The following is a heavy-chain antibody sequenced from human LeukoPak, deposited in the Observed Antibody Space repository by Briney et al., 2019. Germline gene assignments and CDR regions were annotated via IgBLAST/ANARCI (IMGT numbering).Heavy chain of an antibody. Sequence: SETLSLTCAVSGGSISSGGYSWSWIRQPPGKGLEWIGYIYHSGSTNYNPSLKSRVTISVDTSKNQFSLKLSSVTAADTAVYYCARETPRYYYDSSGSKGGYFDYWGQGTLVTVSS. V-gene: IGHV4-30-2*01. D-gene: IGHD3-22*01. CDR2: IYHSGST. CDR1: GGSISSGGYS. CDR3: ARETPRYYYDSSGSKGGYFDY. J-gene: IGHJ4*02.